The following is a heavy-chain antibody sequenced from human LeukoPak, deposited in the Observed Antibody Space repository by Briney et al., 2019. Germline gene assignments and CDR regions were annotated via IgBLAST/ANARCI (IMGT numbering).Heavy chain of an antibody. CDR1: GFTFSSYS. CDR2: ISSSSSYI. V-gene: IGHV3-21*04. J-gene: IGHJ6*02. CDR3: ARYGSGSYIAYYYYYGMDV. Sequence: GGSLRLSCAASGFTFSSYSMNWVRQAPGKGLEWVSSISSSSSYIYYADSVKGRFTISRDNAKNSLYLQMNSLRAEDTAVYYCARYGSGSYIAYYYYYGMDVWGQGTTVTVSS. D-gene: IGHD3-10*01.